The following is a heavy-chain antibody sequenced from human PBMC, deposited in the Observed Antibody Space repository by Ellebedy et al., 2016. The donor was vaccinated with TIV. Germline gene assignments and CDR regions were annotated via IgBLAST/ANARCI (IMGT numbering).Heavy chain of an antibody. D-gene: IGHD6-13*01. V-gene: IGHV3-23*01. CDR1: GFPFSSYA. CDR3: AKGWLGAGAGTDFDY. J-gene: IGHJ4*02. CDR2: ISDSGGNT. Sequence: GGSLRLXCAASGFPFSSYAMSWVRQAPGKGLEWVSSISDSGGNTYYADSVRGRFTFSRDNSKNTPYLQMNSLRAEDTAVYYCAKGWLGAGAGTDFDYWGRGTLVTVSS.